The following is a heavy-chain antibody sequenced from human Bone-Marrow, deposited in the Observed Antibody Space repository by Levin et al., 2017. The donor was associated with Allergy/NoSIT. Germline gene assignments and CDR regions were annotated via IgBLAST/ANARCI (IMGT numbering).Heavy chain of an antibody. CDR3: ARHERVLLWFRELPRGAFDI. CDR1: GFTFSSYW. CDR2: IKQDGSEK. V-gene: IGHV3-7*03. J-gene: IGHJ3*02. D-gene: IGHD3-10*01. Sequence: GESLKISCAASGFTFSSYWMSWVRQAPGKGLEWVANIKQDGSEKYYVDSVKGRFTISRDNAKNSLYLHMNSLRAEDTAVYYCARHERVLLWFRELPRGAFDIWGQGTMVTVSS.